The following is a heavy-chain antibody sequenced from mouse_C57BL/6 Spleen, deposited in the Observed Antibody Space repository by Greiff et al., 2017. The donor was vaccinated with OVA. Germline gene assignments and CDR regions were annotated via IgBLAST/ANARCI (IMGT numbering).Heavy chain of an antibody. CDR2: IRNKANNHAT. J-gene: IGHJ1*03. CDR3: TRGANWDFYWYFDV. Sequence: EVKLMESGGGLVQPGGSMKLSCAASGFTFSDAWMDWVRQSPEKGLAWVAEIRNKANNHATYYAESVKGRFTISRDESKSSVYLQMNSLRSEDTGIYYCTRGANWDFYWYFDVWGTGTTVTVSS. D-gene: IGHD4-1*01. CDR1: GFTFSDAW. V-gene: IGHV6-6*01.